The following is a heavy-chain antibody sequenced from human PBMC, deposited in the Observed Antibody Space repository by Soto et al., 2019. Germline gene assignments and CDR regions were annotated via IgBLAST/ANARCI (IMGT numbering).Heavy chain of an antibody. J-gene: IGHJ5*02. V-gene: IGHV4-59*01. Sequence: PSETLSLTCTVSGGSICSYYWSWIRQPPGKGLEWIGYIYYSGSTNYNPSLKSRVTISVDTSKNQFSLKLSSVTAADTAVYYCARPPGDFWSGYPHNWFDPWGQGTLVTASS. CDR1: GGSICSYY. CDR2: IYYSGST. D-gene: IGHD3-3*01. CDR3: ARPPGDFWSGYPHNWFDP.